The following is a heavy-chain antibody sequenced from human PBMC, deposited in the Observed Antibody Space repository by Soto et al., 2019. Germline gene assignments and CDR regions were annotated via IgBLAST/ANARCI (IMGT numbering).Heavy chain of an antibody. CDR1: GFTFSSYA. V-gene: IGHV3-30-3*01. D-gene: IGHD5-12*01. CDR3: ARARIVATIKSGMDV. CDR2: ISYDGSNK. Sequence: QVQLVESGGGVVQPGRSLRLSCAASGFTFSSYAMHWVRQAPGKGLEWVAVISYDGSNKYYADSVKGRFTISRDNSKNTLYLQMNRLRAEDTAVYYCARARIVATIKSGMDVWGQGTTVTVSS. J-gene: IGHJ6*02.